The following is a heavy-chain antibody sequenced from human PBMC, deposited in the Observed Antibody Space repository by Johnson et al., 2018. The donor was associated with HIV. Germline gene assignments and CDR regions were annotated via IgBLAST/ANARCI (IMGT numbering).Heavy chain of an antibody. CDR1: GFTFSTYA. V-gene: IGHV3-64*04. CDR3: ASHLLGYSYGLDAFDI. J-gene: IGHJ3*02. D-gene: IGHD5-18*01. Sequence: QVQLVESGGGLVQPGGSLRLSCTASGFTFSTYAMHWVRQAPGKGLEYVSAISNNGGSTYYANSVKGRFTISRDNAKNSLYLQMNSLRAEDTAVYYCASHLLGYSYGLDAFDIWGQGTMVNVSS. CDR2: ISNNGGST.